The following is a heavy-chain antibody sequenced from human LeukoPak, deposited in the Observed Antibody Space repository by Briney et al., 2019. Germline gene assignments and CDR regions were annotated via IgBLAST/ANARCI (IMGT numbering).Heavy chain of an antibody. CDR2: ISYDGSNK. J-gene: IGHJ3*01. CDR1: GFTFSSYG. D-gene: IGHD3-22*01. Sequence: GRSLRLSCAASGFTFSSYGMHWVRQAPGKGLEWVAVISYDGSNKYYADSVKGRFTISRDNSKNTLYLQMNSLRAEDTAVYYCAKDVWDYYDSSGYPGTFDVWGQGTMVTVSS. V-gene: IGHV3-30*18. CDR3: AKDVWDYYDSSGYPGTFDV.